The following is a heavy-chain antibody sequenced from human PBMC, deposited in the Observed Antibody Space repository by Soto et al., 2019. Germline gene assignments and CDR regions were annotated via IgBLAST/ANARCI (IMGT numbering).Heavy chain of an antibody. Sequence: GGSLRLSCAASGFTFSSYAMSWVRQAPGKGLEWVSAISGSGGSTYYADSVKGRFTISRDNSKNTLYLQMNSLRAEDTALYYCAKDISGGSYYNWGPVNYYYAMDVWGQGTTVTVSS. CDR1: GFTFSSYA. CDR2: ISGSGGST. CDR3: AKDISGGSYYNWGPVNYYYAMDV. V-gene: IGHV3-23*01. D-gene: IGHD1-26*01. J-gene: IGHJ6*02.